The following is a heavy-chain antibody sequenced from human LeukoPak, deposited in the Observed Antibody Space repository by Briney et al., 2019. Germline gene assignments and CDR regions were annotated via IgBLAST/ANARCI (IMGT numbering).Heavy chain of an antibody. D-gene: IGHD3-10*01. CDR1: GFTFSSYW. V-gene: IGHV3-7*03. Sequence: GGSLRLSCAASGFTFSSYWMGWVRQAPGKGLEWVANIKQDGSEKYFVDSVKGRFTISRDNAKNSLYLQMNSLRAGDTAVYYCAREYLDLLWFGELLPPAFDHWGQGTLVTVSS. CDR2: IKQDGSEK. CDR3: AREYLDLLWFGELLPPAFDH. J-gene: IGHJ4*02.